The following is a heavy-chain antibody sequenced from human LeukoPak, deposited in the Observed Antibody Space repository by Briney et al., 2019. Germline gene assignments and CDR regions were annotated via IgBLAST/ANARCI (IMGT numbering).Heavy chain of an antibody. CDR3: ARDFYYDSSGYYYDAYFQH. CDR2: ISSSGSTI. V-gene: IGHV3-48*03. Sequence: GGSLRLSCAASGFTFGSYEMNWVRQAPGKGLEWVSYISSSGSTIYYADSVKGRFTISRDNAKNSLYLQMNSLRAEDTAVYYCARDFYYDSSGYYYDAYFQHWGQGTLVTVSS. J-gene: IGHJ1*01. CDR1: GFTFGSYE. D-gene: IGHD3-22*01.